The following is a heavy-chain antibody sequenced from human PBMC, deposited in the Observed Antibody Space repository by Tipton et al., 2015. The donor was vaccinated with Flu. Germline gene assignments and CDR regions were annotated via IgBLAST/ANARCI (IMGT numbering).Heavy chain of an antibody. J-gene: IGHJ5*02. D-gene: IGHD4-11*01. Sequence: TLSLTCTVSGGSIGSYYWNWVRQPPGKGLEWIGTGSRTGSTIYNPSLKSRVTISIDTSKNQFSLKMKSVTATDMAVYYCARRDYSNYVSDPKSWFDPWGQGTLVAVSS. CDR1: GGSIGSYY. V-gene: IGHV4-4*08. CDR2: GSRTGST. CDR3: ARRDYSNYVSDPKSWFDP.